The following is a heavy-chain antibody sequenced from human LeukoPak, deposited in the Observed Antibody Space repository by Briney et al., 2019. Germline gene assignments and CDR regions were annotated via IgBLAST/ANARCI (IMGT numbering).Heavy chain of an antibody. CDR2: FDPEDGET. Sequence: ASAKVSCKVSGYTLTELSMHWVRQAPGKGLEWRGGFDPEDGETIYAQKFQGRVTMTEDTSTDTAYMELSSLRSEDTAVYYCATTLPALYDSSGHPWYYFDYWGQGTLVTVSS. J-gene: IGHJ4*02. CDR1: GYTLTELS. D-gene: IGHD3-22*01. V-gene: IGHV1-24*01. CDR3: ATTLPALYDSSGHPWYYFDY.